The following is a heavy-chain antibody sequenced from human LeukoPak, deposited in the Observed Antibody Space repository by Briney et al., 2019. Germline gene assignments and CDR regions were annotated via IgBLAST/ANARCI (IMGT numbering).Heavy chain of an antibody. CDR2: IHDDARDG. J-gene: IGHJ4*02. V-gene: IGHV3-7*01. D-gene: IGHD6-13*01. Sequence: GGSLRPSCAASRFTPSRYWMGWVRQSAGHGLKWLANIHDDARDGYYLDSVKGRFTISRDNAKNSLYLQMNSLRAEDTAVYYCAKDQGVAADGTVGHFDYWGRGTLVTVSS. CDR3: AKDQGVAADGTVGHFDY. CDR1: RFTPSRYW.